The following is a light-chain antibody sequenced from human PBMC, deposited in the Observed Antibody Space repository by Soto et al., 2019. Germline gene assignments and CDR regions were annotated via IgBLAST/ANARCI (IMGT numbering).Light chain of an antibody. CDR1: SSNIGSNY. Sequence: QSVLTQPPSASGTPGQRVTISCSGSSSNIGSNYVYWYQQLPGTDPKLLIYRNNTRPSGFPDRFSGSKSGTSASLAIRGLRSEDEADYYCAAWDDSLSVFWVFGGGTQLTVL. CDR3: AAWDDSLSVFWV. J-gene: IGLJ3*02. CDR2: RNN. V-gene: IGLV1-47*01.